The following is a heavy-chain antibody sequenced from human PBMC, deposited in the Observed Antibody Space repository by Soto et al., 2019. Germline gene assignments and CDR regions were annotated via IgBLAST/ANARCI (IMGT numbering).Heavy chain of an antibody. CDR3: ARGPHGSRGSPAYYGMDV. Sequence: QVQLVQSGAEVKKPGSSVKVSCKASGGTFSSYAISWVRQAPGQGLEWMGGIIPIFGTANYAQKFQGRVMITADESTSTAYMELSSLRSEDTAVYYCARGPHGSRGSPAYYGMDVWGQGTTVTVSS. J-gene: IGHJ6*02. D-gene: IGHD2-15*01. CDR2: IIPIFGTA. CDR1: GGTFSSYA. V-gene: IGHV1-69*12.